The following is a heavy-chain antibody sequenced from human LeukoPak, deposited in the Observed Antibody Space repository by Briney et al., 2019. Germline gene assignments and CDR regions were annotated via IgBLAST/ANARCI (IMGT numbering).Heavy chain of an antibody. CDR2: IHHSGST. D-gene: IGHD3-9*01. CDR1: GYFNSSGYY. Sequence: SETLSLTCTVSGYFNSSGYYWGWIRQPPGQGLQWIGSIHHSGSTYYNPSLKSRVTISVDTSKNQFSLKLSSVTAADTAVYYCARVVPYDILTGYSYWFDPWGQGTLVTVSS. CDR3: ARVVPYDILTGYSYWFDP. V-gene: IGHV4-38-2*02. J-gene: IGHJ5*02.